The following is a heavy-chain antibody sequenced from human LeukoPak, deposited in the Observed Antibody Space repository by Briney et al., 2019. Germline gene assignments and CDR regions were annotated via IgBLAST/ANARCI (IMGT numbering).Heavy chain of an antibody. Sequence: PGGSLRLSCAASGFTFSDYYMSWIRQAPGKGLEWVSAISGSGGSTYYADSVKGRFTISRDNAKNSLYLQMNSLRAEDTAVYYCASGDGQYQPLDYWGQGTLVTVSS. CDR1: GFTFSDYY. CDR3: ASGDGQYQPLDY. D-gene: IGHD2-2*01. J-gene: IGHJ4*02. V-gene: IGHV3-11*01. CDR2: ISGSGGST.